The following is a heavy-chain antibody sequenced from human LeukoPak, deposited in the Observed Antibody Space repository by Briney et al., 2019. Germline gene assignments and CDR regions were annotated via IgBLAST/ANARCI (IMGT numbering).Heavy chain of an antibody. CDR3: ARAVPTAVAGPPRWFDP. Sequence: ASVKVSCKASGYTFTSYGISWVRQAPGQGLEWMGWINPNSGGTNYAQKFQGWVTMTRDTSISTANMELSRLRSDDTAVYYCARAVPTAVAGPPRWFDPWGQGTLVTVSS. CDR1: GYTFTSYG. CDR2: INPNSGGT. V-gene: IGHV1-2*04. D-gene: IGHD6-19*01. J-gene: IGHJ5*02.